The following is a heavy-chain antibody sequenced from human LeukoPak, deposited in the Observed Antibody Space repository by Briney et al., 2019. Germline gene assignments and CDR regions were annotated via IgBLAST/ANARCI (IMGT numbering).Heavy chain of an antibody. CDR3: ARGKSSGYSYGAFDY. CDR1: GGXISSYY. V-gene: IGHV4-4*07. Sequence: PSETLSLTCTVSGGXISSYYCSWIRQPAGKGLEWIGGMYSSGSTNYNPSIPSRVTMSVDTSRNQFSLKLSSVTAADTAVYYCARGKSSGYSYGAFDYWGQGTLVTVSS. J-gene: IGHJ4*02. CDR2: MYSSGST. D-gene: IGHD5-18*01.